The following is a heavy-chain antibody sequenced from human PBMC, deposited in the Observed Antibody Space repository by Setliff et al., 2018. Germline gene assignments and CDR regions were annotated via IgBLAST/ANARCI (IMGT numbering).Heavy chain of an antibody. CDR2: IQNSGGI. V-gene: IGHV4-59*01. D-gene: IGHD3-3*01. CDR3: ARLSWNGLRYFGLDV. CDR1: GVSISSYY. J-gene: IGHJ6*02. Sequence: SETLSLTCNVSGVSISSYYWSWIRQAPGKGLESLGYIQNSGGINYNPSLKSRVTISVDTSTNQFSLKLTPVTAADTAVYYCARLSWNGLRYFGLDVWGQGTTVTVS.